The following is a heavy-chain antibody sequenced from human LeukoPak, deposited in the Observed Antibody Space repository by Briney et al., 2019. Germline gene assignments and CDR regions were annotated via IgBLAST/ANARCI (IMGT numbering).Heavy chain of an antibody. D-gene: IGHD3-16*01. CDR3: ARGGNPYNWFDP. Sequence: ASVKVSCKASGYTFTGYYMHWVRQAPGQGLEWMGWINPNSGGTNCAQKFQGRVTMTRDTSISTAYMELSRLRSDDTAVYYCARGGNPYNWFDPWGQGTLVTVSS. CDR2: INPNSGGT. V-gene: IGHV1-2*02. J-gene: IGHJ5*02. CDR1: GYTFTGYY.